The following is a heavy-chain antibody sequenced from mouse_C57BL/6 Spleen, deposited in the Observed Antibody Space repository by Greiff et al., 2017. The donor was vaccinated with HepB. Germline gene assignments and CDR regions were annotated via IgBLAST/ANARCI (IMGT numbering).Heavy chain of an antibody. CDR1: DYTFTSYW. CDR3: ARLYDGSPDY. V-gene: IGHV1-69*01. D-gene: IGHD2-3*01. CDR2: IDPSDGYT. J-gene: IGHJ2*01. Sequence: VQLQQPGAELVMPGASVKLSCKASDYTFTSYWMHWVKQRPGQGLEWIGEIDPSDGYTNYNQKFKGKSTLTVDKSSSTAYMQLSSLTSEDSAVYYCARLYDGSPDYWGQGTTLTVSS.